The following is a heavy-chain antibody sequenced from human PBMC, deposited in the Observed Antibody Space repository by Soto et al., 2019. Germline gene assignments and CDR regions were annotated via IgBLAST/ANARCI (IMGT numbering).Heavy chain of an antibody. CDR2: ISHTGRT. Sequence: QLQLQESGSGLVKPSQTLSLTCAVSGGSISSGNSYAWSWIRQPPGKGLEWIGSISHTGRTSYNPSLYGRVTMSVDKSKNQFSLKLSSVTAADMAVYYCARAVAPYLGTWFDPWGHGSLVIVSS. V-gene: IGHV4-30-2*01. CDR3: ARAVAPYLGTWFDP. D-gene: IGHD3-16*01. CDR1: GGSISSGNSYA. J-gene: IGHJ5*02.